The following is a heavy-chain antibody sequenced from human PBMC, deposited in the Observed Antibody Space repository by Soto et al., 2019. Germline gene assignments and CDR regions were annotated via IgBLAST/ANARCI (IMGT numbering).Heavy chain of an antibody. Sequence: GGSLRLSCAASGFTFSSYWMHWVRQAPGKGLVWVSRINSDGSSTSYADSVKGRFTISRDNAKNTLYLQMNSLRAEDTAVYYCARGSLYYDFWSGYYPQNWFDPWGQGTLVTVSS. CDR1: GFTFSSYW. V-gene: IGHV3-74*01. J-gene: IGHJ5*02. CDR3: ARGSLYYDFWSGYYPQNWFDP. CDR2: INSDGSST. D-gene: IGHD3-3*01.